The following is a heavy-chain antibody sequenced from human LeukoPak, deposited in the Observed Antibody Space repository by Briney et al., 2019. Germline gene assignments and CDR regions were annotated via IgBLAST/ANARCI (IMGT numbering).Heavy chain of an antibody. V-gene: IGHV3-73*01. CDR2: IRSKANSYAT. Sequence: PGGSLRLSCAASGFTFSGSAIHWVRQASGKGLEWIGRIRSKANSYATMYAASVKGRFIISRDDSNDMAYLQMNSLKTEDTAVYYCTTISSSYFFDYWGQGTLVTVSS. CDR3: TTISSSYFFDY. CDR1: GFTFSGSA. J-gene: IGHJ4*02. D-gene: IGHD6-6*01.